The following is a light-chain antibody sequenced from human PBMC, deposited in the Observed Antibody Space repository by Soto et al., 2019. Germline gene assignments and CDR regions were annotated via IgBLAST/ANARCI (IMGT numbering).Light chain of an antibody. CDR3: QQYYSTPDT. Sequence: EIVMTQSPDSLAVSLGERATINCKSSQSVLYSSNNKNYLAWYQQKPGQPPKLLIYWASTRESGVPDRFSGSGSGTDFTLTISSLQAEDVAVYYCQQYYSTPDTFGPGTKVDIK. J-gene: IGKJ3*01. CDR1: QSVLYSSNNKNY. CDR2: WAS. V-gene: IGKV4-1*01.